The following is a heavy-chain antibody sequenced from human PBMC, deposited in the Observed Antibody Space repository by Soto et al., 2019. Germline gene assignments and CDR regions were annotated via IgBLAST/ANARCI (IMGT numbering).Heavy chain of an antibody. Sequence: EVQLVQSGGGSVQPGGSLRLSCAASGFTFTNYWMHWVRQVPGKGLVWVSRIDGVGTGTSYSDSVRGRFTISRDNAENTLYLQLNSMSAEDTDLYYCTTVVEYWGQGTLVTDSS. D-gene: IGHD2-15*01. CDR3: TTVVEY. CDR1: GFTFTNYW. J-gene: IGHJ4*02. V-gene: IGHV3-74*01. CDR2: IDGVGTGT.